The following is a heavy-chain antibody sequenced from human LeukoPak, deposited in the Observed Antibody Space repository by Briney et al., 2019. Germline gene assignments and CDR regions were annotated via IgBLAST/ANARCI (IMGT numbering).Heavy chain of an antibody. J-gene: IGHJ4*02. V-gene: IGHV1-46*01. Sequence: ASVKVSCKASGYTFTSYYLHWVRQAPGQGLEWMGIINPSGGSTDYAQKFQSRVAMTRDTSTSTVYMELSSLRSEDTAVYYCARAPAVSSHYFDYWGQGTLVTVSS. CDR1: GYTFTSYY. CDR2: INPSGGST. CDR3: ARAPAVSSHYFDY. D-gene: IGHD6-13*01.